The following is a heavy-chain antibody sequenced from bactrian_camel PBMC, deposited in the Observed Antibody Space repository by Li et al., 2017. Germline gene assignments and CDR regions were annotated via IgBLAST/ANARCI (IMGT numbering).Heavy chain of an antibody. CDR3: ARGPRPMNSCYLEPPPYNY. Sequence: GASVQAGGSLNLSCAISGPTHSSYCMAWFRQSPGKEREGVAAIETGGGSTYYADSVKGRFTISRDNAKNTVALQMNNLEPEDTAVYYCARGPRPMNSCYLEPPPYNYWAQGTQVTVS. CDR1: GPTHSSYC. D-gene: IGHD1*01. CDR2: IETGGGST. V-gene: IGHV3S25*01. J-gene: IGHJ4*01.